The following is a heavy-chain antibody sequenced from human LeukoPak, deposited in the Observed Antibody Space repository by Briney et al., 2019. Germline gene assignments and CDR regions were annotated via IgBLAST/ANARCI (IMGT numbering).Heavy chain of an antibody. D-gene: IGHD2-15*01. CDR3: AKSGLNRFDY. CDR2: IDWDGGSL. V-gene: IGHV3-9*01. J-gene: IGHJ4*02. Sequence: GESLRLSCAASGFTFDDYAMHWVRQAPGKGLEWVSGIDWDGGSLDYADSVKGRFTISRDNSKNTLYLQMNSLRAEDTAVYYCAKSGLNRFDYWGQGTLVTVSS. CDR1: GFTFDDYA.